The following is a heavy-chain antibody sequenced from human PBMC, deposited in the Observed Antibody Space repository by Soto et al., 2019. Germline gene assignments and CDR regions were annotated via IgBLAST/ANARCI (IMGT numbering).Heavy chain of an antibody. CDR2: TYYRSKWYN. Sequence: SQTLSLTCAISGDSVSSNSAAWNWIRQSPSRGLEWLGRTYYRSKWYNDYAVSVKGRITINPDTSKNQFSLQLNSVTPEDTAVYYCARDLEATGTKRYYYGMDVWGQGTTVTVYS. CDR3: ARDLEATGTKRYYYGMDV. V-gene: IGHV6-1*01. J-gene: IGHJ6*02. CDR1: GDSVSSNSAA. D-gene: IGHD1-7*01.